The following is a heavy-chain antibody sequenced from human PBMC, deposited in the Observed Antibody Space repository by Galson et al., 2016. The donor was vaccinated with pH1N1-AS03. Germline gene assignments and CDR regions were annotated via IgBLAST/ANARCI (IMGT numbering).Heavy chain of an antibody. Sequence: SVKVSCKASGYTFSNYGITWVRQAPGQGLQWMGWIKNNNDNTIYGQNFQGRVTLTTDPSTNTASMELKNLRSDDTGVYYCARAFEEYLLRDYSSVFDSWGQGTLVTVSS. V-gene: IGHV1-18*01. J-gene: IGHJ4*02. CDR1: GYTFSNYG. CDR2: IKNNNDNT. CDR3: ARAFEEYLLRDYSSVFDS. D-gene: IGHD2/OR15-2a*01.